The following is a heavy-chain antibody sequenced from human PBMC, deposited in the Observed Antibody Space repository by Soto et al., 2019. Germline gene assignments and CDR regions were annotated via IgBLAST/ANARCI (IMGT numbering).Heavy chain of an antibody. CDR3: ARPERRGAYYDAFDI. Sequence: SVKVSCKASGRTFSSYAISWVRQAPGQGLEWMGGIIPIFGTANYAQKFQGRVTITADESTSTAYMELSSLRSEDTAVYYCARPERRGAYYDAFDIWGQGTMVTVSS. V-gene: IGHV1-69*13. CDR1: GRTFSSYA. D-gene: IGHD1-26*01. CDR2: IIPIFGTA. J-gene: IGHJ3*02.